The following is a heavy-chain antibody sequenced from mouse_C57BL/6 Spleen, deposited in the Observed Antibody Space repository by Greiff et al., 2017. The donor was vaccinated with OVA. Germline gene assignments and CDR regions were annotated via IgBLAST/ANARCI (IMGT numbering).Heavy chain of an antibody. D-gene: IGHD3-2*02. CDR3: ARFSSGYGFAY. V-gene: IGHV1-55*01. CDR2: IYPGSGST. Sequence: QVHVKQSGAELVKPGASVKMSCKASGYTFTSYWITWVKQRPGQGLEWIGDIYPGSGSTNYNEKFKSKATLTVDTSSSTAYMQLSSLTSEDSAVYYCARFSSGYGFAYWGQGTLVTVSA. CDR1: GYTFTSYW. J-gene: IGHJ3*01.